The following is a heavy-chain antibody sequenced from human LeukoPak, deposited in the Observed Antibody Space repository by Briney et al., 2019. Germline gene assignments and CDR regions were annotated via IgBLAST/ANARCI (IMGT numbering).Heavy chain of an antibody. Sequence: SETLSLTCTVSGGSISSYYWSWIRQPPGKGLEWIGYIYYSGSTNYNPSPKSRVTISVDTSKNQFSLKLSSVTAADTAVYYCAKVPHRYYYYYYMDVWGKGTTVTVSS. CDR3: AKVPHRYYYYYYMDV. J-gene: IGHJ6*03. V-gene: IGHV4-59*01. CDR2: IYYSGST. CDR1: GGSISSYY.